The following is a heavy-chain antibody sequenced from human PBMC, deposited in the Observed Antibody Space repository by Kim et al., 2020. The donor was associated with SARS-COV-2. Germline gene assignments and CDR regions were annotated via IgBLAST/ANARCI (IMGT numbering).Heavy chain of an antibody. CDR2: ISAYNGNT. CDR1: GYTFTSYG. CDR3: ARGIGTPSSVADFNWFDP. D-gene: IGHD6-19*01. J-gene: IGHJ5*02. Sequence: ASVKVSCKASGYTFTSYGISWVRQAPGQGLEWMGWISAYNGNTNYAQKLQGRVTMTTDTSTSTAYMELRSLRSDDTAVYYCARGIGTPSSVADFNWFDPWGQGTLVTVSS. V-gene: IGHV1-18*01.